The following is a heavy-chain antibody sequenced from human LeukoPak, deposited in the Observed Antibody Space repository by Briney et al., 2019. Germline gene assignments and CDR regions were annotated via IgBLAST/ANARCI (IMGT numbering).Heavy chain of an antibody. V-gene: IGHV3-7*01. D-gene: IGHD2-2*01. CDR2: IRQDGSEK. Sequence: GGSLRLSCAASGFTFSSYWRNWVRQAAGKGLEWVANIRQDGSEKYYVDSVKGRFTISRDHANNSLSLQMNSLRAEDTAVYYCARDGCSTSRCYHRVGAFDVWRQGTMLTVSS. CDR1: GFTFSSYW. CDR3: ARDGCSTSRCYHRVGAFDV. J-gene: IGHJ3*01.